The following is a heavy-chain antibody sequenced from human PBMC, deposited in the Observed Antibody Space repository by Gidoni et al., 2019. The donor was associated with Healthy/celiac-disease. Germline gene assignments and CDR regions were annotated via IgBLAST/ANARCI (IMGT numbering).Heavy chain of an antibody. CDR3: ARGLRGDYYYYGMDV. D-gene: IGHD4-17*01. CDR1: GYTFTGYY. CDR2: INPNSGGT. V-gene: IGHV1-2*02. Sequence: QVQLVQSGAEVKKPGASVKVSCKSSGYTFTGYYMHWVRQAPGQGLEWMGWINPNSGGTNYAQKFQGRVTMTRDTSISTAYMELSRLRSDDTAVYYCARGLRGDYYYYGMDVWGQGTTVTVSS. J-gene: IGHJ6*02.